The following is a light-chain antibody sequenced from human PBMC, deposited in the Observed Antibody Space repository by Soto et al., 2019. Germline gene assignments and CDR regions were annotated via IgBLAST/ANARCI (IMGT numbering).Light chain of an antibody. J-gene: IGKJ5*01. CDR2: DAS. CDR1: QGISSA. CDR3: QQFNSYPT. V-gene: IGKV1-13*02. Sequence: AIQLTQSPSSLCASVGDRVTITCRASQGISSALAWYQQKPGKAPKLLIYDASSLESGVPSRFSGSGSGTDFTLTISSLQPEDFATYYCQQFNSYPTFGQGTRLEIK.